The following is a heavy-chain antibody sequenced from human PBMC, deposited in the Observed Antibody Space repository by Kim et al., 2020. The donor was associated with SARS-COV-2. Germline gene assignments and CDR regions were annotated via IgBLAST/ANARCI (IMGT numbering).Heavy chain of an antibody. CDR3: AREGSYYYDDILGGAFDI. J-gene: IGHJ3*02. D-gene: IGHD3-22*01. CDR1: GFTFSSYS. V-gene: IGHV3-21*01. Sequence: GGSLRLSCAASGFTFSSYSMNWVRQAPGKGLEWVSSISSSSSYIYYADSVKGRFTISRDNAKNSLYLQMNSLRAEDTAVYYCAREGSYYYDDILGGAFDIWGQGTMVTVSS. CDR2: ISSSSSYI.